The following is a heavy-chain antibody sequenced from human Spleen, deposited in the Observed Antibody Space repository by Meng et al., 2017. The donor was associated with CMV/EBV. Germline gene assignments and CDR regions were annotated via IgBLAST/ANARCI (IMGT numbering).Heavy chain of an antibody. V-gene: IGHV4-34*01. Sequence: QVQLQQWGAGLWKPSXPLALTCAVYGGSFSGYYWSWIRQPPGKGLEWIGEINHSGSTNYNPSLKSRVTISVDTSKNQFSLKLSSVTAADTAVYYCAFYGDYDYWGQGTMGTVSS. J-gene: IGHJ4*02. CDR2: INHSGST. D-gene: IGHD4-17*01. CDR1: GGSFSGYY. CDR3: AFYGDYDY.